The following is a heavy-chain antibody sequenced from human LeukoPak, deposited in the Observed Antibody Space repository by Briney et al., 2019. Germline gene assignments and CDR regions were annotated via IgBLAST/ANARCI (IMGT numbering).Heavy chain of an antibody. CDR1: GFTFNNYA. CDR3: VKGSTTSRPYCFDS. Sequence: GSLRLSCAASGFTFNNYAMSWVRQAPGKGLDWVSAITNTGDDTYHADSVKGRFTISRDNSRNTLYLQMNSLKGDDTAIYYCVKGSTTSRPYCFDSWGQGTLITVSS. CDR2: ITNTGDDT. D-gene: IGHD1-14*01. J-gene: IGHJ4*02. V-gene: IGHV3-23*01.